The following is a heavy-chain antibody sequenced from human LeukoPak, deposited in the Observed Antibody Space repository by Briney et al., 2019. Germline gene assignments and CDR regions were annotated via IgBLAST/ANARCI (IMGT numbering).Heavy chain of an antibody. V-gene: IGHV3-33*01. CDR1: GFTFNSYG. CDR2: ILYDGSSK. D-gene: IGHD3-10*01. J-gene: IGHJ4*02. CDR3: ARDPLWFGEHYFDY. Sequence: PGGSLRLSCAASGFTFNSYGIHWVRQAPGKGLEWVADILYDGSSKYYTDSVKGRFTISRDNSKNTLYLQMNSLRAEDTAVYYCARDPLWFGEHYFDYWGEGTLVTVSS.